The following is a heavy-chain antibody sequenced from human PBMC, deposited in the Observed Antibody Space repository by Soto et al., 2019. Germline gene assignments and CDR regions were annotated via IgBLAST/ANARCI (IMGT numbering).Heavy chain of an antibody. V-gene: IGHV4-31*03. J-gene: IGHJ5*02. CDR1: GGSITRGGYY. D-gene: IGHD4-17*01. CDR2: IYNSGTT. Sequence: SETLSLTCTVSGGSITRGGYYWSWIRQHPGKGPEWIGYIYNSGTTYYNPSLKSRVTISVDTSKNQFSLKLTSVTAADTAVYYCARDTAPWGQGTLVTVSS. CDR3: ARDTAP.